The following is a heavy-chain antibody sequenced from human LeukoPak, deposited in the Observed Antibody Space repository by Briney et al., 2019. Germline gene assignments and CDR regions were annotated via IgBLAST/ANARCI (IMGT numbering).Heavy chain of an antibody. CDR1: GGSISSSYY. J-gene: IGHJ4*02. D-gene: IGHD6-13*01. V-gene: IGHV4-39*01. CDR2: IYYTRST. Sequence: PSETLSLTCTVSGGSISSSYYWGWIRQPPGKGLEWIGSIYYTRSTYYNPSLKSRVTISVDTSKNQFSLKLTSVTAADTAVYYCARGLWYSSLDYWGQGTLVTVSS. CDR3: ARGLWYSSLDY.